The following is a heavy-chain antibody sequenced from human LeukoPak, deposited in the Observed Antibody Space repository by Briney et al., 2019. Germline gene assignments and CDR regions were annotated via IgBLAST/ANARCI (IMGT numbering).Heavy chain of an antibody. J-gene: IGHJ5*02. CDR2: IGTAGDT. V-gene: IGHV3-13*01. Sequence: GGSLRLSCAAFGFTFSSYDMHWVRQATGKGLEWVSAIGTAGDTYYPGSVKGRFTISRENAKNSLYLQMNSLRAEDTAVYYCARGGGYYGSGSYRTFDPWGQGTLVTVSS. CDR1: GFTFSSYD. CDR3: ARGGGYYGSGSYRTFDP. D-gene: IGHD3-10*01.